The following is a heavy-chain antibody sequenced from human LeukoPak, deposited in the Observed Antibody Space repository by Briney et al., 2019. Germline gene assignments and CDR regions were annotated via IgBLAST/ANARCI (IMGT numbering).Heavy chain of an antibody. Sequence: SETLSLTCAIYGGSFSAYYWNWIRQPPGKGLEWIGEINHSGSTNYNPTLKSRVTISVDTSKNQFSLKLSSVTAADTAIYYCAKHYMGSSYNRGLDSWGQGTLVTVSS. CDR3: AKHYMGSSYNRGLDS. D-gene: IGHD3-10*01. V-gene: IGHV4-34*01. CDR2: INHSGST. CDR1: GGSFSAYY. J-gene: IGHJ4*02.